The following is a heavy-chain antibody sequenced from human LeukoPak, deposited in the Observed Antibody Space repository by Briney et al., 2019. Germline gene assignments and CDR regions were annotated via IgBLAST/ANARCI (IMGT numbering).Heavy chain of an antibody. CDR3: ARYCSSSGCNNYYYYSMDV. Sequence: GGFLRLSCAASGFIFSSHNMNWVRLAPGKGLEWVSSISSSSSYIYYADSVKGRFTISRDNAKNSLYLQMNSLRAEDTAVYYCARYCSSSGCNNYYYYSMDVWGKGTTVTVSS. CDR1: GFIFSSHN. CDR2: ISSSSSYI. V-gene: IGHV3-21*01. J-gene: IGHJ6*03. D-gene: IGHD2-2*02.